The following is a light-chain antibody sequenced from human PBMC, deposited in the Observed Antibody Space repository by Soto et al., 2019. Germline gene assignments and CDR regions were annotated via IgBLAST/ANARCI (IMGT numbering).Light chain of an antibody. CDR3: SLSYSGIRV. J-gene: IGLJ3*02. CDR1: TGAVATGHY. Sequence: QAVVTQETSLTVSPGGTVTLTCGSSTGAVATGHYPYWFQQMPGQAPRTLIYDTNNRHSWTPARFSGSLLGGKPALTLSGAQPEDEADYYCSLSYSGIRVFGGGTQLTFL. V-gene: IGLV7-46*01. CDR2: DTN.